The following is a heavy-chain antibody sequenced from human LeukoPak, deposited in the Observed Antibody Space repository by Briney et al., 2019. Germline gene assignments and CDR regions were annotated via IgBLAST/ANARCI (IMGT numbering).Heavy chain of an antibody. V-gene: IGHV3-74*01. CDR3: VRDGDAYNFDF. D-gene: IGHD5-24*01. CDR1: GFTLSLAW. J-gene: IGHJ4*02. Sequence: GWSLRLSCATSGFTLSLAWMHWVRQAPGKGLEWVSRIKYDGSYTNYADSVKGRFTISRDNARNTLSLHMISLRAEDTAVYFCVRDGDAYNFDFWGQGVLVTVSS. CDR2: IKYDGSYT.